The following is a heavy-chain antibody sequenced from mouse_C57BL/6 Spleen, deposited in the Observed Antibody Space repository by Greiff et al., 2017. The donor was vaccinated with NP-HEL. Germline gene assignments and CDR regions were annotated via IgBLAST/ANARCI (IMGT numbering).Heavy chain of an antibody. V-gene: IGHV1-82*01. CDR1: GYAFSSSW. CDR2: IYPGDGDT. J-gene: IGHJ2*01. D-gene: IGHD4-1*01. Sequence: QVQLQQSGPELVKPGASVKISCKASGYAFSSSWMNWVKQRPGKGLEWIGRIYPGDGDTNYNGKFKGKATLTADKSSSTAYMQLSSLTSEDSAVYFCAINCDNDYWGQGTTLTVSS. CDR3: AINCDNDY.